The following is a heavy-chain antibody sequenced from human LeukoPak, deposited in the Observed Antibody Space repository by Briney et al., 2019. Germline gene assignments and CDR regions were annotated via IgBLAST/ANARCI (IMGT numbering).Heavy chain of an antibody. J-gene: IGHJ5*02. CDR3: ARRPYYYGSGSYNWFDP. V-gene: IGHV3-7*01. CDR1: GFTFSSYW. CDR2: IKQDGSEK. D-gene: IGHD3-10*01. Sequence: PGGSLRLSCAASGFTFSSYWMSWVRQAPGKGLEWVANIKQDGSEKYYVDSVKGRFTISRDNAKNSLYLQMNSLRAEDTAVYHCARRPYYYGSGSYNWFDPWGQGTLVTVSS.